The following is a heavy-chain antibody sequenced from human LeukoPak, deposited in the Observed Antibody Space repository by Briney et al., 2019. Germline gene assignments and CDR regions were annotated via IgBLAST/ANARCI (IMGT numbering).Heavy chain of an antibody. CDR1: GGSISSYY. Sequence: SETLSLTCTVSGGSISSYYWSWIRQPPGKGLEWIRFIYYSGSINYYPSRKSRVTISVATYKKQSSQKLSSVTAADTAVYYCARHARYYYDSSGYYYYFDYWGQGTLVTVSS. CDR3: ARHARYYYDSSGYYYYFDY. CDR2: IYYSGSI. V-gene: IGHV4-59*08. J-gene: IGHJ4*02. D-gene: IGHD3-22*01.